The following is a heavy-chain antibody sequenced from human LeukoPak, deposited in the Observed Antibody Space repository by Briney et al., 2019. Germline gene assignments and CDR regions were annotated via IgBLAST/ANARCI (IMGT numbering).Heavy chain of an antibody. J-gene: IGHJ4*02. CDR2: MNPNSGNT. V-gene: IGHV1-8*01. CDR1: GYTFTSYD. Sequence: ASVKVSCKASGYTFTSYDINWVRQATGQGLEWMGWMNPNSGNTGYVQKFQGRVTMTRNTSISTAYMELSSLRSEDTAVYYCARVQYGSGSYSDYWGQGTLVTVSS. D-gene: IGHD3-10*01. CDR3: ARVQYGSGSYSDY.